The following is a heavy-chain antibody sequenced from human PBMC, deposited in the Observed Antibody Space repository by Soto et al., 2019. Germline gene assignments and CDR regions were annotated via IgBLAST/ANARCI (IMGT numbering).Heavy chain of an antibody. D-gene: IGHD3-16*01. CDR3: ARDTRVRPVWFGDFDL. Sequence: ELQLVESGGGLVQPGGSLRLSCAASGFTVSDHYMDWVRQTPGKGLEWVARIRDRAHGDTVEYAASVEGRFTIWRDDSKQSLFLQMHSLKTEDTAVYYCARDTRVRPVWFGDFDLWGQGTLVTVSS. CDR1: GFTVSDHY. CDR2: IRDRAHGDTV. J-gene: IGHJ4*02. V-gene: IGHV3-72*01.